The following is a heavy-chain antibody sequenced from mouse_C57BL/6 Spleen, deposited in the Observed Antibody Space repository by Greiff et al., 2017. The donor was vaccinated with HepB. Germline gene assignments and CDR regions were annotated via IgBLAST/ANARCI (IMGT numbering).Heavy chain of an antibody. CDR2: INPNNGGT. CDR3: ARYDGYNWYFDV. V-gene: IGHV1-18*01. Sequence: DVQLQESGPELVKPGASVKIPCKASGYTFTDYNMDWVKQSHGKSLEWIGDINPNNGGTIYNQKFKGKATLTVDKSSSTAYMELRSLTSEDTAVYYCARYDGYNWYFDVWGTGTTVTVSS. D-gene: IGHD2-3*01. J-gene: IGHJ1*03. CDR1: GYTFTDYN.